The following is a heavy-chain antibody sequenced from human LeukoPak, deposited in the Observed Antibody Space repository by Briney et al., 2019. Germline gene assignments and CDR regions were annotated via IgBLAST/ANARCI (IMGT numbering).Heavy chain of an antibody. CDR3: ARAGDTAMAITKTNDY. D-gene: IGHD5-18*01. V-gene: IGHV3-74*01. Sequence: GGSLRLSCAAYGFTFSSYWMHWVRQAPGKGLVWVSRINSDGSSTSYADSVKGRFTISRDNAKNTLYPQMNSLRAEDTAVYYCARAGDTAMAITKTNDYWGQGTLVTVSS. CDR2: INSDGSST. J-gene: IGHJ4*02. CDR1: GFTFSSYW.